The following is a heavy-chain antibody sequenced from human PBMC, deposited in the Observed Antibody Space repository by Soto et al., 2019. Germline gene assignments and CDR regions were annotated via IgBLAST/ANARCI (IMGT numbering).Heavy chain of an antibody. J-gene: IGHJ4*02. CDR3: ARVEGGYYGSGSYGFDF. Sequence: EVQLVESGGGLVQPGGSLRLSCAASGFTFSNYWLTWVRQAPGKGLEWVANIKQDGSDKYYVDSVKGRFTISRDNAKNSGYLQMNSLRAEDTAVYYCARVEGGYYGSGSYGFDFWGQGALVTVSS. CDR2: IKQDGSDK. D-gene: IGHD3-10*01. CDR1: GFTFSNYW. V-gene: IGHV3-7*01.